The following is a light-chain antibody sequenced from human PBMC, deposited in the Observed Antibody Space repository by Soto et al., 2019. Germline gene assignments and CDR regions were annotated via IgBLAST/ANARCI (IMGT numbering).Light chain of an antibody. CDR2: EVN. J-gene: IGLJ1*01. Sequence: QSVLTQPASVSGSPGQSITISCTGTSSDVGGYNYVSWYQHHPGKAPKLMIYEVNHRLSEVSNRFSGSKSGNTASLTISGLQPEDEADYYCNSYTSRYTVVLGTGTKATVL. V-gene: IGLV2-14*01. CDR3: NSYTSRYTVV. CDR1: SSDVGGYNY.